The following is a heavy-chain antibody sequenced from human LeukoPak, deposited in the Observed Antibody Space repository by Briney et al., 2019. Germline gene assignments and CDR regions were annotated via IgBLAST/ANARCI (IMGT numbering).Heavy chain of an antibody. V-gene: IGHV3-33*07. D-gene: IGHD2-15*01. J-gene: IGHJ6*03. CDR3: ARARGWQPNYYYYYMDV. CDR2: IWYDGSNK. Sequence: GGSLRLSCIPSGFTFNSYAMFWVRQAPGKGLEWVSLIWYDGSNKYYADSVKGRFTISRDNFKNTLFLQMNSLRAEDTAVYYCARARGWQPNYYYYYMDVWGTGTTVTVSS. CDR1: GFTFNSYA.